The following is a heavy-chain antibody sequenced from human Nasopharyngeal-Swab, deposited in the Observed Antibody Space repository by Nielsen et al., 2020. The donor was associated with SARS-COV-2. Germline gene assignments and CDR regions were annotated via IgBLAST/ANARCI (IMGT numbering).Heavy chain of an antibody. CDR1: GYSFTSYW. D-gene: IGHD1-26*01. CDR3: ARLGTRPGWYFDL. J-gene: IGHJ2*01. CDR2: IYPGDSDT. Sequence: GESLKTSCKGSGYSFTSYWIGWVRQMPGKGLEWMGIIYPGDSDTRYSPSFQGQVTISADKSISTAYLQWSSLKASDTAMYYCARLGTRPGWYFDLWGRGTLVTVSS. V-gene: IGHV5-51*01.